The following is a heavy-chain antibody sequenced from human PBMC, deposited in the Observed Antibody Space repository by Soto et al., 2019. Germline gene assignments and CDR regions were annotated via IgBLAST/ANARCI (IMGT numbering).Heavy chain of an antibody. CDR1: GYTFTSYD. J-gene: IGHJ6*03. V-gene: IGHV1-8*01. CDR2: MNPNSGNT. CDR3: ARGLVARLTASYYMDV. Sequence: ASVKVSCKSSGYTFTSYDINCVRQATGQGLEWMGWMNPNSGNTGYAQKFQGRVTMTRNTSISTAYMELSSLRSEDTAVYYCARGLVARLTASYYMDVWGKGTTVTVSS. D-gene: IGHD6-6*01.